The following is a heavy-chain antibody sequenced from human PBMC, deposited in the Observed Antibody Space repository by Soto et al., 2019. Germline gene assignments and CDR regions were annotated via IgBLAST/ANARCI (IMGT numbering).Heavy chain of an antibody. CDR1: GFTFSSYA. J-gene: IGHJ6*02. CDR2: ISYDGSNK. D-gene: IGHD6-6*01. V-gene: IGHV3-30-3*01. CDR3: AREHVRASSSRYSDGMDV. Sequence: QVQLVESGGGVVQPGRSLRLSCAASGFTFSSYAMHWVRQAPGKGLEWVAVISYDGSNKYYADSVKGRFTISRDNSKNTLYLQMNSLRAEDTAVYYCAREHVRASSSRYSDGMDVWGHGTTVTVSS.